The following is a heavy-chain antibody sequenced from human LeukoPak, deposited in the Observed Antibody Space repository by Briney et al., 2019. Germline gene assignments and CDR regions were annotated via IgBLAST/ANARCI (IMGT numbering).Heavy chain of an antibody. CDR1: GFTFSTYN. CDR3: AREGNSSAYPFDY. CDR2: ISSSSSYI. D-gene: IGHD3-22*01. V-gene: IGHV3-21*01. J-gene: IGHJ4*02. Sequence: GSLRLSCAASGFTFSTYNVNWVRQAPGKGLEWVSSISSSSSYIYYADSVKGRFTISRDNAKNSLYLQMNGLRAEDTAVYYCAREGNSSAYPFDYWGQGSLVTVSS.